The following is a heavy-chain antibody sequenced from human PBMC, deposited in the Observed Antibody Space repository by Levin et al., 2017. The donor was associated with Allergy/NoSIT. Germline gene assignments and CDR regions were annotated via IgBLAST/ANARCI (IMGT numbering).Heavy chain of an antibody. Sequence: KSSETLSLTCAVYGGSFSGYYWSWIRQPPGKGLEWLGEIDHSGSTNYNPSLKSRVTISVDTSKNQFSLKLSSVTAADTAVYYCARGGGAAAGTWGQGNLVTVSS. V-gene: IGHV4-34*01. CDR1: GGSFSGYY. D-gene: IGHD6-13*01. CDR2: IDHSGST. J-gene: IGHJ5*02. CDR3: ARGGGAAAGT.